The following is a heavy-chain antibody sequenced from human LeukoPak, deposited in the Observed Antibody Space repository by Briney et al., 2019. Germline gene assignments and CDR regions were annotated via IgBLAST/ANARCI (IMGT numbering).Heavy chain of an antibody. J-gene: IGHJ4*02. V-gene: IGHV4-59*08. CDR2: IYYSGST. D-gene: IGHD3-10*01. CDR3: ARYLEAVRGVITYYLDY. CDR1: GGSISSYY. Sequence: PSETLSLTCTVSGGSISSYYWSWIRQPPGRGLEWIGYIYYSGSTNYNPSLKSRVTISVDTSKNQFSLKLSSVTAADTAVYYCARYLEAVRGVITYYLDYWGQGTLVTVSS.